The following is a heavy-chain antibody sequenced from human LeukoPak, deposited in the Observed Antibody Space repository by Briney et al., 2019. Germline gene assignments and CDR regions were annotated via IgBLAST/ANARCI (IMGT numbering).Heavy chain of an antibody. D-gene: IGHD1-26*01. Sequence: PSETLSLTCAVSGGSISSSNWWNWVRQPPGKGLEWIGEIYHSGSTNYNPSLKSRVTISVDKATNQLSLRLTSVTAADTAVYYCARDVGARIEGYWGQGTLVTVSS. J-gene: IGHJ4*02. CDR3: ARDVGARIEGY. CDR1: GGSISSSNW. V-gene: IGHV4-4*02. CDR2: IYHSGST.